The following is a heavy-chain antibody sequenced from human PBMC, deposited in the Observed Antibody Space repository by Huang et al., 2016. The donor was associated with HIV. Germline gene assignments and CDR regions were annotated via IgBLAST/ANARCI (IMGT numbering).Heavy chain of an antibody. D-gene: IGHD2-21*02. CDR2: INYRGVT. Sequence: QVQLQESGPGLVKPSETLYLTCIVSGGTITNHYWSWIRQAPGKVLNWIGSINYRGVTNYNPSLKSRVTMLVDRSKNQFSLKMSSVTAADTAVYYCARLGYCGGDCYSGPFDHWGQGIQVTVSS. CDR1: GGTITNHY. CDR3: ARLGYCGGDCYSGPFDH. V-gene: IGHV4-59*11. J-gene: IGHJ4*02.